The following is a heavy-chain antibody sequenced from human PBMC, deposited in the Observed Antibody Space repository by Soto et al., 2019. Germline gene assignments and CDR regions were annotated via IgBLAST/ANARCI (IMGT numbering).Heavy chain of an antibody. Sequence: QGQLVQSGAEVKKPGSSVKVSCKASGGSFRTYAINWVRQAPGQGLEWMGGIIPMLAAPTYAQKFQGRLTITADESTTTVSMELTSLTSEDTAVYYCATVGPPSPSVIWFFDLWGRGTLVTVSS. CDR3: ATVGPPSPSVIWFFDL. D-gene: IGHD2-21*01. J-gene: IGHJ2*01. CDR2: IIPMLAAP. CDR1: GGSFRTYA. V-gene: IGHV1-69*01.